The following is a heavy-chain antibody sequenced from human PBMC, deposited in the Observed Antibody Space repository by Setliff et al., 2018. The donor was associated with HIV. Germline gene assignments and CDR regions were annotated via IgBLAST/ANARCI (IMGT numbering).Heavy chain of an antibody. V-gene: IGHV4-4*07. CDR3: ARGIYYYDSRRYYYYMDV. CDR1: GGSISSYY. CDR2: TYTSGST. D-gene: IGHD3-22*01. Sequence: PSETMSLTCTVVGGSISSYYWSWIRQPAGKGLEWIGRTYTSGSTNYNPSLKSRVTMSVDTSKNQFSPKLSSMTAADTAVSYCARGIYYYDSRRYYYYMDVWGKGTTVTVSS. J-gene: IGHJ6*03.